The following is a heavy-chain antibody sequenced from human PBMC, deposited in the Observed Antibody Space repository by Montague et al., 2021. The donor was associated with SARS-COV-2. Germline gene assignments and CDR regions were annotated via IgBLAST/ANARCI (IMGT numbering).Heavy chain of an antibody. CDR2: SSGSDGGT. J-gene: IGHJ6*02. V-gene: IGHV3-23*01. CDR1: GFTFSNSA. CDR3: AKDSYYYGLGYGMDV. Sequence: SLRLSCAASGFTFSNSAMNWVRQAPGKGLEWVSGSSGSDGGTHYADSVKGRFTISRDSSKNVLYLQMNSLRAEDTALYYCAKDSYYYGLGYGMDVWGQGTTVNVSS. D-gene: IGHD3-10*01.